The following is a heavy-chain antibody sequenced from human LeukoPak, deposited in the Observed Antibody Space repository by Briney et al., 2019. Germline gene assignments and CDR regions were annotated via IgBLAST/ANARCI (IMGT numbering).Heavy chain of an antibody. Sequence: GGSLRLSCAASGFTFDDYAMHWVRQAPGKGLEWVSLISWDGGSTYYADSVKGRFTISRDNSKNSLHLQMNSLRVEDTALYYCAGGDYGDWYYFDYWGQGTLVTVSS. D-gene: IGHD4-17*01. CDR1: GFTFDDYA. CDR3: AGGDYGDWYYFDY. J-gene: IGHJ4*02. V-gene: IGHV3-43D*03. CDR2: ISWDGGST.